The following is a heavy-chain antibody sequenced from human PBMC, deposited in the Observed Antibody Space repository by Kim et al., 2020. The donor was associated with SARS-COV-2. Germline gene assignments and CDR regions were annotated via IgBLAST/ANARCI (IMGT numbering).Heavy chain of an antibody. CDR3: ATNLESGGNLIDY. Sequence: SETLSLTCTVSGGSISSSSYYWGWIRQPPGKGLEWIGSIYYSGSTYYNPSLKSRVTISVDTSKNQFSLKLSSVTAADTAVYYCATNLESGGNLIDYWGQGTLVTVSS. CDR2: IYYSGST. D-gene: IGHD2-15*01. J-gene: IGHJ4*02. V-gene: IGHV4-39*07. CDR1: GGSISSSSYY.